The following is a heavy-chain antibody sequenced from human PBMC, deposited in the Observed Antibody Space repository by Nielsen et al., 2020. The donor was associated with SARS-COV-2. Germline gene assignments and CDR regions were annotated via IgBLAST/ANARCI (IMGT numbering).Heavy chain of an antibody. CDR1: SGSVSSSSYY. Sequence: SETLSLTCTVSSGSVSSSSYYWGWIRHPPGKGLEWIGNIYYSGTTYYSPSLKSRVTISVDTSKNQFSLKLSSVTAADTAVYYCATNYYDFWSGETPTAWFDPWGQGTLVTVSS. V-gene: IGHV4-39*01. J-gene: IGHJ5*02. CDR2: IYYSGTT. CDR3: ATNYYDFWSGETPTAWFDP. D-gene: IGHD3-3*01.